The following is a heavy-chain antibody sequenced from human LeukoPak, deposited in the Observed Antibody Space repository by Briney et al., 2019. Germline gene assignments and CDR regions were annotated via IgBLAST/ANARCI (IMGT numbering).Heavy chain of an antibody. CDR3: AKDRPLQPWLSAHYYYYMDV. Sequence: GGSLRLSCAASGFTFSSYGMHWVRQAPGKGLEWVAVIWYDGSNKYYADSVKGRFTISRDNSKNTLYLQMNSLRAEDTAVYYCAKDRPLQPWLSAHYYYYMDVWGKGTMVTVSS. CDR2: IWYDGSNK. V-gene: IGHV3-33*06. J-gene: IGHJ6*03. D-gene: IGHD5-18*01. CDR1: GFTFSSYG.